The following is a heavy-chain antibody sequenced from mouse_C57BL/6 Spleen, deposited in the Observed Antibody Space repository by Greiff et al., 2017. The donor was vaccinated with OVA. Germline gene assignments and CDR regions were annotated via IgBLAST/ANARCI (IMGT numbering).Heavy chain of an antibody. J-gene: IGHJ2*01. D-gene: IGHD2-4*01. CDR1: GYTFTDYN. CDR2: INPNNGGT. Sequence: VQLKQSGPELVKPGASVKMSCKASGYTFTDYNMHWVKQSHGKSLEWIGYINPNNGGTSYNQKFKGKATLTVNKSSSTAYMELRSLTSEDSAVYYCARVYDYGGFDYWGQGTTLTVSS. V-gene: IGHV1-22*01. CDR3: ARVYDYGGFDY.